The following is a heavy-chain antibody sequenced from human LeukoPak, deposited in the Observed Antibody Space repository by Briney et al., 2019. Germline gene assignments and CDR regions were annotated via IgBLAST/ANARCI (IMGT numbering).Heavy chain of an antibody. J-gene: IGHJ5*02. V-gene: IGHV4-39*01. CDR1: GGSISSRSYY. CDR2: IYYSGST. CDR3: ASTLDCSITSCYTGYNWFDP. Sequence: SETLSLTCTVSGGSISSRSYYWGWIRQPPGKGLEWIGSIYYSGSTYYNPFLKSRVTISVDTSKNQFSLKLSSVTAADTAVYYCASTLDCSITSCYTGYNWFDPWGQGTLVTVPS. D-gene: IGHD2-2*02.